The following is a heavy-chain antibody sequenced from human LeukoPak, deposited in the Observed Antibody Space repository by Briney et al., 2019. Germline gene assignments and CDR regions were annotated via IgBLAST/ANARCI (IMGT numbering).Heavy chain of an antibody. D-gene: IGHD1-26*01. CDR3: ARDLSSTSNWELDY. CDR2: INPNSGGT. V-gene: IGHV1-2*06. Sequence: GTSVKVSCKASGYTFTGYFMHWVRQAPGQGLEWMGRINPNSGGTIYAQNFQGRVTMTRDTSISTAYMELSRLTSDDTAVYYCARDLSSTSNWELDYWGQGTLVTVSS. CDR1: GYTFTGYF. J-gene: IGHJ4*02.